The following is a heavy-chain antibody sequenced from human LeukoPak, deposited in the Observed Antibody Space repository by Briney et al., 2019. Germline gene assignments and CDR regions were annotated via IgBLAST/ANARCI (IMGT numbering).Heavy chain of an antibody. D-gene: IGHD3-22*01. CDR2: IYYSGST. CDR3: ARINYYDSSGIDY. V-gene: IGHV4-31*03. CDR1: GGSISSGGYC. J-gene: IGHJ4*02. Sequence: PSETLSLTCTVSGGSISSGGYCWSWIRQHPGKGLEWIGYIYYSGSTYYNPSLKSRVTISVDTSKNQFSLKLSSVTAADTAVYYCARINYYDSSGIDYWGQGTLVTVSS.